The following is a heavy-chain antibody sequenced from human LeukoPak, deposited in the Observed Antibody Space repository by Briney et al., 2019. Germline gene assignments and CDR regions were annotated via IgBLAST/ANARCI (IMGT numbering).Heavy chain of an antibody. CDR1: VFTFSSYA. CDR2: ISGSGGST. J-gene: IGHJ4*02. D-gene: IGHD5-12*01. V-gene: IGHV3-23*01. CDR3: AKGIRRPLYSGYDY. Sequence: GGPLRLSCAASVFTFSSYAMSWLRQAPEEGVEWGSAISGSGGSTYYAHSEKRRFTISRDNSKNTLYLQMNSLRAEDTAVYSCAKGIRRPLYSGYDYWGQGTLVTVSS.